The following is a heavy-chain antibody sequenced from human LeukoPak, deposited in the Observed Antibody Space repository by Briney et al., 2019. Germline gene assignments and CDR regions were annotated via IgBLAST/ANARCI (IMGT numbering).Heavy chain of an antibody. Sequence: GESLKISCKASGYTFTGYYMHWVRQAPGQGLEWMGWINPNSGGTNYAQKFQGRVTMTRDTSISTAYMELSRLRSDDTAVYYCATLSSGWYDNEGFYYYYYMDVWGKGTTVTVSS. V-gene: IGHV1-2*02. CDR2: INPNSGGT. D-gene: IGHD6-19*01. CDR1: GYTFTGYY. CDR3: ATLSSGWYDNEGFYYYYYMDV. J-gene: IGHJ6*03.